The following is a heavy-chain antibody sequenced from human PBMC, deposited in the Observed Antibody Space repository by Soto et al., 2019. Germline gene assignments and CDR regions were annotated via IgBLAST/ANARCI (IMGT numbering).Heavy chain of an antibody. CDR3: VRYRSGSGNWFDP. J-gene: IGHJ5*02. Sequence: EVQLVESGGGLVQPGGSLRLSCVASGFTFNKYSMNWVRQAPGKGLEWVSDISSSATTRDYADSVKGRFPISRDNAKNSLYLQMNSLRAEDTAVYYCVRYRSGSGNWFDPWGQGTLVTVSS. V-gene: IGHV3-48*01. CDR1: GFTFNKYS. CDR2: ISSSATTR. D-gene: IGHD3-10*01.